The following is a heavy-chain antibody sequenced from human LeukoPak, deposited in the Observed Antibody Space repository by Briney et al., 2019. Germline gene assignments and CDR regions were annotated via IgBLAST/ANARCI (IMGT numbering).Heavy chain of an antibody. CDR3: AKASAIDY. V-gene: IGHV3-30*02. Sequence: QPGGPLRLSCAASGFTFSGYDMHWVRQAPGKGLEWVAFIRYDGSNKYYTDSVKGRFTISRDNSKNTLYLQMNSLRPEDTAVYCCAKASAIDYWGQGTLVTVSS. CDR1: GFTFSGYD. CDR2: IRYDGSNK. J-gene: IGHJ4*02.